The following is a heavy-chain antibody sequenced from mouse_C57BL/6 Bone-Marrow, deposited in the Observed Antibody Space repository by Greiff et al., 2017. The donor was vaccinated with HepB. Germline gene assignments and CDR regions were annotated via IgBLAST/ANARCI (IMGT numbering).Heavy chain of an antibody. CDR2: IYPSDSET. Sequence: QVQLQPPGAELVRPGSSVKLSCKASGYTFTSYWMDWVKQRPGQGLEWIGNIYPSDSETHYNQKFKDKATLTVDKSSSTAYMQLSSLTSEDSAVYYCASTVVATDWYFDVWGTGTTVTVSS. D-gene: IGHD1-1*01. CDR3: ASTVVATDWYFDV. V-gene: IGHV1-61*01. CDR1: GYTFTSYW. J-gene: IGHJ1*03.